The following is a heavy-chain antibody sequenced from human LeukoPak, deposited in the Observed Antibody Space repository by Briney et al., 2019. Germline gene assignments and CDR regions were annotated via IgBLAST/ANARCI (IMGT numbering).Heavy chain of an antibody. CDR2: ISAYNGNT. V-gene: IGHV1-18*01. J-gene: IGHJ3*02. D-gene: IGHD1-26*01. Sequence: ASVRVSCKASGYTFTSYGISWVRQAPGQGLEWMGWISAYNGNTNYAQKLQGRVTMTTNTSTSTAYMELRSLRSDDTAVYYCALGAQKMSDAFDIWGQGTMVTVSS. CDR1: GYTFTSYG. CDR3: ALGAQKMSDAFDI.